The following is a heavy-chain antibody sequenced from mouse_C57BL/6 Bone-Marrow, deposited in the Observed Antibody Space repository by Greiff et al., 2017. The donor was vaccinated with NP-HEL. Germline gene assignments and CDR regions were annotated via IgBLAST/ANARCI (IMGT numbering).Heavy chain of an antibody. CDR1: GYTFTSYG. Sequence: QVQLQQSGAELARPGASVKLSCKASGYTFTSYGISWVKQRTGQGLEWIGEIYPRSGNTYYNEKFKGKATLTADKSSSTAYMELRSLTSEDSAVYFCALYGSSPYYYAMDYWGQGTSVTVSS. D-gene: IGHD1-1*01. V-gene: IGHV1-81*01. CDR2: IYPRSGNT. J-gene: IGHJ4*01. CDR3: ALYGSSPYYYAMDY.